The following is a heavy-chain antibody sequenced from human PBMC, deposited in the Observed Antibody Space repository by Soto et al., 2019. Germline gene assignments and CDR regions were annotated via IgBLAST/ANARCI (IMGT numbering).Heavy chain of an antibody. Sequence: EVQLLESGGGLVQPGGSLRLSCAASGFTFTSYAMSWVRQAPGKGLEWVSGISGSGGSTYYADSVKGRFTISRDNSKNTLYLQMNSLRAEDTDVYYCAKGFEVTTSWFDPWGQGTLVTVSS. J-gene: IGHJ5*02. CDR2: ISGSGGST. V-gene: IGHV3-23*01. D-gene: IGHD4-17*01. CDR3: AKGFEVTTSWFDP. CDR1: GFTFTSYA.